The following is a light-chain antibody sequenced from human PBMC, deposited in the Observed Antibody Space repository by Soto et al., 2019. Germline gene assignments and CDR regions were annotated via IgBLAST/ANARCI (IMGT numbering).Light chain of an antibody. CDR3: SSYTTTSIL. CDR2: EVI. CDR1: SADVGGYHY. V-gene: IGLV2-14*01. Sequence: QSVLTQPAAVSGSPGQSITISCTGTSADVGGYHYVSWYQQHPGKSPKLIIYEVINRPSGVSNRFSGSKSGNTASLAISGLQAEDEAEYYCSSYTTTSILFGTGTKVTVL. J-gene: IGLJ1*01.